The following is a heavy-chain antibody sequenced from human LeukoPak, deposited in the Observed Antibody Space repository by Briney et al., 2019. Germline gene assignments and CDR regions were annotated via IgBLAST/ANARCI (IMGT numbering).Heavy chain of an antibody. CDR3: ARASYSYDINGWVPFDY. CDR1: GDSISNGTYY. D-gene: IGHD3-22*01. V-gene: IGHV4-61*02. Sequence: PSQTLSLTCIVSGDSISNGTYYWNWIRQPAGKGLEWIGRIYSTGSTNYNPSLKSRVTISGDTSKNQFSLRLSSVTAADTAVYYCARASYSYDINGWVPFDYWGQGTLVTVSS. J-gene: IGHJ4*02. CDR2: IYSTGST.